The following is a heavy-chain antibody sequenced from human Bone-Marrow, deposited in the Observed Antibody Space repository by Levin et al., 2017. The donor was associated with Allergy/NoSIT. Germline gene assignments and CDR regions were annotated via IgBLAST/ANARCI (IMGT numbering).Heavy chain of an antibody. J-gene: IGHJ5*02. CDR2: INTNTGNP. CDR1: GYTFTSYA. V-gene: IGHV7-4-1*02. D-gene: IGHD6-13*01. Sequence: GESLKISCKASGYTFTSYAMNWVRQAPGQGLEWMGWINTNTGNPTYAQGFTGRFVFSLDTSVSTAYLQISSLKAEDTVVYYCARDRLRIAAAGTRWFDPWGQGTLVTVSS. CDR3: ARDRLRIAAAGTRWFDP.